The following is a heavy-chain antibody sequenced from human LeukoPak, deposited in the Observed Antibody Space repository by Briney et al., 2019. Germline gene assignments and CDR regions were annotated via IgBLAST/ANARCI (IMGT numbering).Heavy chain of an antibody. D-gene: IGHD3-10*01. V-gene: IGHV1-8*01. Sequence: ASVKVSCKASGYTFTSYDINWVRQATGQGLKWMGWMNPNSGNTGYAQKFQGRVTMTRNTSISTAYMELSSLRSEDTAVYYCARGLRPHRVLSWFDPWGQGTLVTVSS. CDR2: MNPNSGNT. CDR1: GYTFTSYD. J-gene: IGHJ5*02. CDR3: ARGLRPHRVLSWFDP.